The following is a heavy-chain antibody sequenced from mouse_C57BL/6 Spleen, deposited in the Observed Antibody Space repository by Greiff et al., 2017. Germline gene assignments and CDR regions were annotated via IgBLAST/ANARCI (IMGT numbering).Heavy chain of an antibody. CDR2: IYPGSGST. CDR1: GYTFTSYW. CDR3: ARGDDYERGSWFAY. J-gene: IGHJ3*01. D-gene: IGHD2-4*01. V-gene: IGHV1-55*01. Sequence: QVQLQQSGAELVKPGASVKMSCKASGYTFTSYWITWVKQRPGQGLEWIGDIYPGSGSTNYNEKFKSKATLTVDTSSSTAYMQLSSLTSEDSAVYYCARGDDYERGSWFAYWGQGTLVTVSA.